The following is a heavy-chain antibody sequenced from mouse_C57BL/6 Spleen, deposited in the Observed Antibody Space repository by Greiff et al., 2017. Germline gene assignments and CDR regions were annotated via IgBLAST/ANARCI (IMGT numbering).Heavy chain of an antibody. CDR1: GYSITSGYY. CDR3: AREGKAWFAY. J-gene: IGHJ3*01. CDR2: ISYDGSN. V-gene: IGHV3-6*01. Sequence: EVKLEESGPGLVKPSQSLSLTCSVTGYSITSGYYWNWIRQFPGNKLEWMGYISYDGSNNYNPSLKNRISITRDTSKNQFFLKLNSLTTEDTATYYCAREGKAWFAYWGQGTLVTVSA.